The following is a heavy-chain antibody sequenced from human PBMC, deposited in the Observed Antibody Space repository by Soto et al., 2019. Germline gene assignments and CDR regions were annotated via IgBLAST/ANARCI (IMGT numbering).Heavy chain of an antibody. CDR3: ARGLSYYDSSGYSDAFDI. CDR1: GGTFSSYG. J-gene: IGHJ3*02. Sequence: HVQLVQSGAEVKKPGSSVKVSCKASGGTFSSYGVSWVRQAPGQGLEWMGRIIPVFGIEHYAQKSQGRVTVTADESTSTAYMELSGLTSEDTAVYYCARGLSYYDSSGYSDAFDIWGQGTLVTVSS. CDR2: IIPVFGIE. V-gene: IGHV1-69*01. D-gene: IGHD3-22*01.